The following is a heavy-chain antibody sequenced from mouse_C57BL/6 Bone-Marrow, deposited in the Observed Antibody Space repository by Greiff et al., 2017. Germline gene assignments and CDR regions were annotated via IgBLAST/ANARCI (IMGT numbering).Heavy chain of an antibody. J-gene: IGHJ2*01. V-gene: IGHV2-6*01. CDR1: GFSLTSYG. Sequence: VQRVESGPGLVAPSQSLSITCTVSGFSLTSYGVDWVRQSPGKGLEWLGVIWGVGSTNYNSALKSRLSISKDNSTSQVFLKMNSLQTDDTAMYYCARSDGYYGYFDCWGQGTTLTVSS. CDR2: IWGVGST. D-gene: IGHD2-3*01. CDR3: ARSDGYYGYFDC.